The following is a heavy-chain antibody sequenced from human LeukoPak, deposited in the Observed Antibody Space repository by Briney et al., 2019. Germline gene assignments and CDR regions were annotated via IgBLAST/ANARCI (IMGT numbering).Heavy chain of an antibody. V-gene: IGHV3-7*01. CDR1: EFTFSTYW. J-gene: IGHJ5*02. D-gene: IGHD3-22*01. CDR2: IKQDGSNK. Sequence: GGSLRLSCAASEFTFSTYWMSWVRQAPGKGLEWVADIKQDGSNKYYADSVKGRFTISRDNSKNTLYLQMNSLRAEDTAVYYCAREQVSVYYDSSGTKFHNWFDPWGQGTLVTVSS. CDR3: AREQVSVYYDSSGTKFHNWFDP.